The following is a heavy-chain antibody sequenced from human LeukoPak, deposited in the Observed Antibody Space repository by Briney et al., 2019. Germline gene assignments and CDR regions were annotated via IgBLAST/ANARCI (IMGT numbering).Heavy chain of an antibody. J-gene: IGHJ4*02. V-gene: IGHV1-46*01. CDR2: INPSGGST. CDR3: ARDLLGYCSGGSCYSLDY. D-gene: IGHD2-15*01. Sequence: ASVKVSCKASGYTFTSYYMHWVRQAPGQGLEWMGIINPSGGSTSYAQKFQGRVTMTRDTSTSTVYMELSSLRSEDTAVYYCARDLLGYCSGGSCYSLDYWGQGTLVTVSS. CDR1: GYTFTSYY.